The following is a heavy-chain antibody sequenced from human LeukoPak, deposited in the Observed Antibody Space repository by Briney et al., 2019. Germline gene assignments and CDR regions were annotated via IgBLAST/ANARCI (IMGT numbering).Heavy chain of an antibody. CDR2: ILYDGSNK. D-gene: IGHD6-13*01. V-gene: IGHV3-30*03. J-gene: IGHJ5*02. CDR3: ARDAIAAAVPNWFDP. Sequence: PGGSLRLSCAASGFTFNTYSMHWVRQAPGKGLEWAAVILYDGSNKFYADSVKGRFTISRDNSKNTLYLQMNSLRAEDTAVYYCARDAIAAAVPNWFDPWGQGTLVTVSS. CDR1: GFTFNTYS.